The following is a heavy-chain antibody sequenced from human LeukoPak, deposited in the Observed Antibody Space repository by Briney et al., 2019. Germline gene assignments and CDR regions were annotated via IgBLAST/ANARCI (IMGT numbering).Heavy chain of an antibody. D-gene: IGHD3-22*01. CDR2: IYSSGST. J-gene: IGHJ4*02. Sequence: SEALSLTCSVSGGSISSYYWSWIRQPPGKGLEWLGHIYSSGSTTDNPSLKSRVTISVDTSKNQLSLKLTSVTPADTAVYYCARFSTFRASSGYYLDYWGQGILVTVSS. V-gene: IGHV4-59*01. CDR3: ARFSTFRASSGYYLDY. CDR1: GGSISSYY.